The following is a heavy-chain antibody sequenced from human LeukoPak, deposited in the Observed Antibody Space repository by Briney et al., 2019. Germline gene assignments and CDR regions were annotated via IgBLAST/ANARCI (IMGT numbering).Heavy chain of an antibody. CDR3: AVSAPPINNYYDLLTGYRY. V-gene: IGHV3-53*04. D-gene: IGHD3-9*01. Sequence: GGSLRLSCAASGFTVSSNYMSWVRQAPGKGLEWVSVIYSGGSTYYADSVKGRFTISRHNSKNTPYLQMNSLRAEDTAVYYCAVSAPPINNYYDLLTGYRYWGQGTLVTVSS. CDR1: GFTVSSNY. J-gene: IGHJ4*02. CDR2: IYSGGST.